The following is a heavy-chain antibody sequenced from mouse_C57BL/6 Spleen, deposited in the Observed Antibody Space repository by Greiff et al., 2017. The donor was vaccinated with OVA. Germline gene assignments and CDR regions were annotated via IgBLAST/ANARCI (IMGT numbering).Heavy chain of an antibody. Sequence: VQLQQSGPELVKPGASVKIPCKASGYTFTDYNMDWVKQSHGKSLEWIGDINPNNGGTIYNQKFKGKATLTVDKSSSTAYMELRSLTSEDTAVYYCARWTYSNYAMDYWGQGTSVTVSS. CDR3: ARWTYSNYAMDY. V-gene: IGHV1-18*01. CDR1: GYTFTDYN. D-gene: IGHD2-5*01. J-gene: IGHJ4*01. CDR2: INPNNGGT.